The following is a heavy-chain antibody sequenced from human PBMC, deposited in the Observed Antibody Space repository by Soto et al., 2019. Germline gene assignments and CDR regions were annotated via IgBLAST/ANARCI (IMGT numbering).Heavy chain of an antibody. CDR3: ARGGNRPRWYYFDY. CDR2: ISYDGKNK. V-gene: IGHV3-30*04. CDR1: GFTFTTYP. Sequence: QVQLVESGGGVVQPGRSLRLSCVASGFTFTTYPMHWVRQAPGRGLEWVAVISYDGKNKYYGDPVKGRFTISRDNSKNTLYLEMNNLRGEDTAVFYCARGGNRPRWYYFDYWGQGVLVTVSS. J-gene: IGHJ4*02. D-gene: IGHD1-20*01.